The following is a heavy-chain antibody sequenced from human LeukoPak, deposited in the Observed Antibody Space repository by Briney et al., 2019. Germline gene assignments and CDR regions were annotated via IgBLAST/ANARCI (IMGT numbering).Heavy chain of an antibody. CDR1: GYTFTSYD. CDR2: MNPNSGNT. Sequence: ASVKVSCKASGYTFTSYDINWVRQATGQGLEWMGWMNPNSGNTGYAQKFQGRVTITRNTSISTAYMELSSLISEDTAVYYCARRDCSGGTCRTRIFDYWGQGTLVIVSS. J-gene: IGHJ4*02. CDR3: ARRDCSGGTCRTRIFDY. D-gene: IGHD2-15*01. V-gene: IGHV1-8*03.